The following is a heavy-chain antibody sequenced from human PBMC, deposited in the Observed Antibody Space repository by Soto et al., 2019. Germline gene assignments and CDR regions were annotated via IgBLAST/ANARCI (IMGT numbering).Heavy chain of an antibody. D-gene: IGHD3-16*01. CDR2: NHYTGNL. V-gene: IGHV4-31*03. CDR1: GGSVIGGGYY. J-gene: IGHJ4*02. Sequence: QVQLHESGPGLVNPSQTLSLTCTVSGGSVIGGGYYCNWIRQHPGKGLVWIGYNHYTGNLCYNPSLKRRVSISVHTSKNQFSLKLSSATAADTAVYSCPTGDLAAGELFLGYWSQGTLVTVSP. CDR3: PTGDLAAGELFLGY.